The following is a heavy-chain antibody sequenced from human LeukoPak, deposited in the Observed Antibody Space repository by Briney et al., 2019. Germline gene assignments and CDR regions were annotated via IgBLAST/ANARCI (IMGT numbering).Heavy chain of an antibody. CDR2: ISSSSSTI. CDR3: AKAGGAVNYYYYMDV. CDR1: GFTFSSYS. V-gene: IGHV3-48*01. Sequence: GGSLRLSCAASGFTFSSYSMNWVRQAPGKGLEWVSYISSSSSTIYYADSVKGRFTISRDNSKNTLYLQMNSLRAEDTAVYYCAKAGGAVNYYYYMDVWGKGTTVTISS. D-gene: IGHD3-10*01. J-gene: IGHJ6*03.